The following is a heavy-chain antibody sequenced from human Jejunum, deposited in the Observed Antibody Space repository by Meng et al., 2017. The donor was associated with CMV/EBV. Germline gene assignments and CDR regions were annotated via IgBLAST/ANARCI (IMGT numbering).Heavy chain of an antibody. CDR2: ISYDGSNK. CDR1: SYA. CDR3: ARDSLGSHYYDSSGGWFDP. J-gene: IGHJ5*02. V-gene: IGHV3-30*04. Sequence: SYAMHGVRQAPGKGLEWVAVISYDGSNKYYADSVKGRFTISRDNSKNTLYLQMNSLRAEDTAVYYCARDSLGSHYYDSSGGWFDPWGQGTLVTVSS. D-gene: IGHD3-22*01.